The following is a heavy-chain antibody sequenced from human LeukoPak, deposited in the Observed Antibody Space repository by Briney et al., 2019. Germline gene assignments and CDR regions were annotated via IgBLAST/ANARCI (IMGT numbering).Heavy chain of an antibody. J-gene: IGHJ6*02. V-gene: IGHV5-51*01. CDR3: ARRSVDYGMDV. Sequence: GESLKISCKASGYSFTTYWIGWVRQMPGKGLEWMGIIYPIDSDTRYSPSFQGQVTMSADKSIGTAYLQWSSLKASDTAMYYCARRSVDYGMDVWGQGTTVTVSS. CDR1: GYSFTTYW. CDR2: IYPIDSDT.